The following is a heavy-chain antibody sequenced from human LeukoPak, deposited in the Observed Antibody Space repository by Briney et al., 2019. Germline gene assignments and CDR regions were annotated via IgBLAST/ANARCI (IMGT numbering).Heavy chain of an antibody. CDR1: GFTFSSYG. CDR2: IRYDGSNK. V-gene: IGHV3-30*02. D-gene: IGHD1-14*01. J-gene: IGHJ3*02. Sequence: PVGSLRLSCAASGFTFSSYGMHWVRQAPGKGLEWVAFIRYDGSNKYYADSVKGRFTISRDNSKNTLYLQMNSLRAEDTAVYYCAKETGEITVDAFDIWGQGTMVTVSS. CDR3: AKETGEITVDAFDI.